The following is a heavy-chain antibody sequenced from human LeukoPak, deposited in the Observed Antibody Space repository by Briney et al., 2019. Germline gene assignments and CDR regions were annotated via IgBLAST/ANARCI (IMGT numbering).Heavy chain of an antibody. CDR3: ARARLDNLFDP. CDR2: IYTSGST. CDR1: GGSISSYD. Sequence: SETLSLTCTASGGSISSYDWSWIRQPAGKGLEWIGRIYTSGSTNYNPSLKSRVTMSVDTSTNQFSLKLSSVTAADTAVYYCARARLDNLFDPWGQGTLVTVSS. V-gene: IGHV4-4*07. J-gene: IGHJ5*02.